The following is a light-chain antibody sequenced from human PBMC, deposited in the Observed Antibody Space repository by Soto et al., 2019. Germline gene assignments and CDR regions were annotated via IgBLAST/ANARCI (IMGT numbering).Light chain of an antibody. Sequence: DIQMTQSPSSVSASVGDSVTITCRASQDISRYLAWFQQKPGKAPRLLIYVASSLQSGVPSRFSGSGSGTDFTLTITSLQPEDFATYYCQQGDSFPWTFGQGTKVDIK. CDR3: QQGDSFPWT. J-gene: IGKJ1*01. V-gene: IGKV1-12*01. CDR2: VAS. CDR1: QDISRY.